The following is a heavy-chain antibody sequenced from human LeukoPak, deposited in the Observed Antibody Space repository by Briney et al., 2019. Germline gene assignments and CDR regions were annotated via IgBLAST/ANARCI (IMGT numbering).Heavy chain of an antibody. CDR1: GFTFSSYS. Sequence: PGGSLRLSCAASGFTFSSYSMNWVRQAPGKGLEWVSYISSSSSTIYYADSVKGRFTISRDNAKNSLYLQMNSLRAEDTAVYYCASVLGDILTGDAFDIWGQGTMVTVSS. V-gene: IGHV3-48*04. D-gene: IGHD3-9*01. CDR2: ISSSSSTI. CDR3: ASVLGDILTGDAFDI. J-gene: IGHJ3*02.